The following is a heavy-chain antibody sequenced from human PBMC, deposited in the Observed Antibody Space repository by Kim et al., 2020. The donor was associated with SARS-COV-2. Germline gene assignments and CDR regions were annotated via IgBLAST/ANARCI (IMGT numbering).Heavy chain of an antibody. Sequence: WYNDYAVSVKSRITINPDTSKNQFSLQLNSVTPEDTAVYYCARDVGGYDYWGQGTLVTVSS. CDR3: ARDVGGYDY. D-gene: IGHD5-12*01. CDR2: WYN. J-gene: IGHJ4*02. V-gene: IGHV6-1*01.